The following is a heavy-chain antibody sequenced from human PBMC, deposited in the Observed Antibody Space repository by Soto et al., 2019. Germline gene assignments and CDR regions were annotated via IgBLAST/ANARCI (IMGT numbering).Heavy chain of an antibody. D-gene: IGHD3-9*01. CDR3: ARTRILTGYYPGV. CDR2: INHSGST. CDR1: GGSFSGYY. J-gene: IGHJ6*02. Sequence: SETLSLTCAVYGGSFSGYYLSWIRQPPGKGLEWIGEINHSGSTNYNPSLKSRVTISVDTSKNQFSLKLSSVTAADTAVYYCARTRILTGYYPGVWGQGTTVTVSS. V-gene: IGHV4-34*01.